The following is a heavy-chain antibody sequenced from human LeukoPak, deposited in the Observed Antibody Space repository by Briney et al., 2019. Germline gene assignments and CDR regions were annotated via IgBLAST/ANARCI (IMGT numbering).Heavy chain of an antibody. D-gene: IGHD6-19*01. J-gene: IGHJ3*02. Sequence: PSETLSLTCTVSGGSISSYYWSWIRQPPGKGLEWIGYIYYSGSTNYNPSLKSRVTISVDTSKNQFSLKLSSVTAADTAVYYCARETPGYSSGWGAFDIWGQGTMVTVSS. CDR3: ARETPGYSSGWGAFDI. V-gene: IGHV4-59*01. CDR1: GGSISSYY. CDR2: IYYSGST.